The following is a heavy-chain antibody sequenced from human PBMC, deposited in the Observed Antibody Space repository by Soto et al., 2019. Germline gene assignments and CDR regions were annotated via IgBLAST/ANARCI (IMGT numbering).Heavy chain of an antibody. CDR3: ARERLGYCSGGSCYNPIDY. J-gene: IGHJ4*02. CDR1: GGSFSGYY. V-gene: IGHV4-34*01. Sequence: QVQLQQWGAGLLKPSETLSLTCAVYGGSFSGYYWSWIRQPPGNGLEWIGEVNHSGSTNYNTSLRSRVTISVDTSKNQFSLKLSSVTDADTAVYYCARERLGYCSGGSCYNPIDYWGQGNLVTVSS. D-gene: IGHD2-15*01. CDR2: VNHSGST.